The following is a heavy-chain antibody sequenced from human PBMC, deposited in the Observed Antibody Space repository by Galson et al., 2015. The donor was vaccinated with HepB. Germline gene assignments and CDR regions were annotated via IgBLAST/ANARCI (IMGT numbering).Heavy chain of an antibody. CDR1: GFTFSSYA. CDR3: AKRGDYYYGMDV. CDR2: ISGSGGST. J-gene: IGHJ6*02. V-gene: IGHV3-23*01. Sequence: SLRLSCAASGFTFSSYAMSWVRQAPGKGLEWVSAISGSGGSTYYADSVKGRFTISRDNSKNTLYLQMNSLRAEDTAVYYCAKRGDYYYGMDVWGQGTTVTVSS.